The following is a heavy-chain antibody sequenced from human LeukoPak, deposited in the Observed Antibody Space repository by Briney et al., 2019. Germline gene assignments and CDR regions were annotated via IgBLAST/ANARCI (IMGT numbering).Heavy chain of an antibody. D-gene: IGHD2-2*01. CDR3: AKNSYQLLTTFDS. V-gene: IGHV3-23*01. Sequence: GGSLRLSCAASGFTFRNYAMSSVRQGPGKGLDWVSSISGSGGRTFYADSMKGRFTISRDNSKNTLYLQMNSLRAEDTALYCCAKNSYQLLTTFDSWGQRTLVTVSS. J-gene: IGHJ4*02. CDR1: GFTFRNYA. CDR2: ISGSGGRT.